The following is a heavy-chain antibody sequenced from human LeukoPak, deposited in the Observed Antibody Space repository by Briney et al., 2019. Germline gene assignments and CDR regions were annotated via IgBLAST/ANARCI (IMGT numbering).Heavy chain of an antibody. D-gene: IGHD6-19*01. CDR1: GYTFTSYG. CDR2: ISGYNGNT. J-gene: IGHJ4*02. CDR3: ARADIRAIASSGWYGFDY. V-gene: IGHV1-18*01. Sequence: GASVKASCKASGYTFTSYGISWVRQAPGQGLEWMGWISGYNGNTNYAQKFQGRVTMTTDTSTSTAYMELRSLRSDDTAVYYCARADIRAIASSGWYGFDYWGQGTLVTVSS.